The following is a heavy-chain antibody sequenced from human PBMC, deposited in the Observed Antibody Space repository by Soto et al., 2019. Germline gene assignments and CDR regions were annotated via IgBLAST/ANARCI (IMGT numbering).Heavy chain of an antibody. CDR1: GGTFSSYA. D-gene: IGHD3-22*01. CDR3: ARDRSNYYDSSGQKYYFDY. J-gene: IGHJ4*02. V-gene: IGHV1-69*13. Sequence: GASVKVSCKASGGTFSSYAISWVRQAPGQGLEWMGGIIPIFGTANYAQKFQGRVTITADESTSTAYMELSSLRSEDTAVYYCARDRSNYYDSSGQKYYFDYWGQGTLVTVSS. CDR2: IIPIFGTA.